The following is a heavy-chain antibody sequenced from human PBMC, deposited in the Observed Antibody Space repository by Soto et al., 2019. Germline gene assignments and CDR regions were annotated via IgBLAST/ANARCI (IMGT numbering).Heavy chain of an antibody. J-gene: IGHJ5*02. Sequence: QVQLQESGPGLVKPSETLSLTCTVSGGSISSYYWSWIRQPPGKGLECIGYIYYSGSTHYNPSLTSRLNITVDRTKYQCSLHLSPVTAADTAVYFCARGHLHYSSSWAPFPGRLGAWGQGTLVTVSS. CDR1: GGSISSYY. V-gene: IGHV4-59*01. CDR3: ARGHLHYSSSWAPFPGRLGA. D-gene: IGHD6-13*01. CDR2: IYYSGST.